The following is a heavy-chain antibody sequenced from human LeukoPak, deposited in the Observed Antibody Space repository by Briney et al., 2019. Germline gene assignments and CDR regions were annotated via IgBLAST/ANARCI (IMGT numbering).Heavy chain of an antibody. Sequence: SVKVSCKASGGTFSSYAISWVRQAPGQGLEWMGRIIPILGIANYAQKFQGRVTITADKSTSTAYMELSSLRSEDTAVYYCARDKGHAAAASLYYFDYWGQGTLVTVST. D-gene: IGHD6-13*01. CDR3: ARDKGHAAAASLYYFDY. V-gene: IGHV1-69*04. J-gene: IGHJ4*02. CDR1: GGTFSSYA. CDR2: IIPILGIA.